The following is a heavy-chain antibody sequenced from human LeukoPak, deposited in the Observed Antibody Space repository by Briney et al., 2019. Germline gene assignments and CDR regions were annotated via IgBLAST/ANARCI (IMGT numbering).Heavy chain of an antibody. Sequence: SVKVSCKASGYTFTGYYIHWVRQAPGQGLEWMGGIIPIFGTANYAQKFQGRVTITADESTSTAYMELSSLRSEDTAVYYCATQLPPDSSSPVTSYYYYMDVWGKGTTVTVSS. J-gene: IGHJ6*03. CDR1: GYTFTGYY. V-gene: IGHV1-69*13. CDR3: ATQLPPDSSSPVTSYYYYMDV. D-gene: IGHD6-6*01. CDR2: IIPIFGTA.